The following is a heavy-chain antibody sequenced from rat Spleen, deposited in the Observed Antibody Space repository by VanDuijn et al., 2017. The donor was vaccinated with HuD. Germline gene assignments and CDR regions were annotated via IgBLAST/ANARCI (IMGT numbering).Heavy chain of an antibody. D-gene: IGHD1-9*01. Sequence: EVQLVESGGGLVQPGRSMKLSCAASGFTFSSSPMAWVRQAPTRGLEWVATISTRGGSTYYRESVKGRFTISRDNAKNTLYLQMDSLRSEDTATYYCARGGYNYGWFAYWGQGVMVTVSS. CDR2: ISTRGGST. CDR3: ARGGYNYGWFAY. CDR1: GFTFSSSP. J-gene: IGHJ2*01. V-gene: IGHV5-46*01.